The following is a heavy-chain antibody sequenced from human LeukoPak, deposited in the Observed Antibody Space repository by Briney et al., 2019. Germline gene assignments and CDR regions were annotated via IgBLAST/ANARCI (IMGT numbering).Heavy chain of an antibody. CDR3: ASRLLIHLWAKDF. D-gene: IGHD5-18*01. CDR1: GYTFTGYY. J-gene: IGHJ4*02. V-gene: IGHV1-2*02. CDR2: ISPNSGDT. Sequence: ASVKVSCKASGYTFTGYYMHWVRQAPGQGLEWMGWISPNSGDTDIAQKFQGRVTMTRDTSIATSYMEVGSLRSEDTAVYFCASRLLIHLWAKDFRGQGTLVTVSS.